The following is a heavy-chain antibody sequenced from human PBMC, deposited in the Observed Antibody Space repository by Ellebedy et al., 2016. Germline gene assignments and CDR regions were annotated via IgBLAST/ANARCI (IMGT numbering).Heavy chain of an antibody. J-gene: IGHJ4*02. Sequence: SETLSLTCTVSGGSISSGDYYLSWIRQPPGKGLEWIGYIYYSGSTYYNPSLKSRVTISVDTSKNQFSLKLSSVTAADTAVYYCARGSLLKSGFDYWGQGTLVTVSS. CDR3: ARGSLLKSGFDY. CDR1: GGSISSGDYY. V-gene: IGHV4-30-4*01. D-gene: IGHD1-1*01. CDR2: IYYSGST.